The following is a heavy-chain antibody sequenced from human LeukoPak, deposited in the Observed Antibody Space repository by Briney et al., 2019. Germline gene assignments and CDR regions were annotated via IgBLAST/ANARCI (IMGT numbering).Heavy chain of an antibody. J-gene: IGHJ4*02. V-gene: IGHV3-33*06. Sequence: GSLRLSCAASGFTFSSYGMHWVRQAPGKGLEWVAVIWYDGSNKYYADSVKGRFTTSRDNSKNTLFLQMNSLRAEATAIYYCAKYGPQDSGSSHFDYWGQGALVTVSS. CDR2: IWYDGSNK. CDR1: GFTFSSYG. CDR3: AKYGPQDSGSSHFDY. D-gene: IGHD1-26*01.